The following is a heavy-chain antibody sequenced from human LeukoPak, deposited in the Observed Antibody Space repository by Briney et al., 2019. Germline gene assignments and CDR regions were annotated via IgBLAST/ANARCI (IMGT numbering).Heavy chain of an antibody. CDR1: GYTFTGYY. J-gene: IGHJ4*02. CDR2: INPNSGGT. V-gene: IGHV1-2*02. CDR3: ARFPSYYYDSSGYSAFDY. Sequence: ASVKVSCKACGYTFTGYYMHWVRQAPGQGLEWMGWINPNSGGTNYAQKFQGRVTMTRDTSISTAYMELSRLRSDDTAVYYCARFPSYYYDSSGYSAFDYWGQGTLVTVSS. D-gene: IGHD3-22*01.